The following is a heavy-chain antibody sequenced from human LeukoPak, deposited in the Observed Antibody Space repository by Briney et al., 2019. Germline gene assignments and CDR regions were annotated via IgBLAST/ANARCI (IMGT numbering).Heavy chain of an antibody. CDR2: IYYRGST. V-gene: IGHV4-30-4*01. Sequence: SETLSLTCTVSGGSISSGDYYWSWIRQPPGKGLEWIGYIYYRGSTYYNPSLKSRVTISVDTSKNQFSLKLSSVTAADTAVYYCAREVDPAAGYFDYWGQGTLVTVSS. CDR1: GGSISSGDYY. CDR3: AREVDPAAGYFDY. J-gene: IGHJ4*02. D-gene: IGHD6-13*01.